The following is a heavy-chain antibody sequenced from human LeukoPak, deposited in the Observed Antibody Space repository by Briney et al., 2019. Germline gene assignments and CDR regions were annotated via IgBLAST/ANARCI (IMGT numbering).Heavy chain of an antibody. CDR3: ARGGDVDTAMLGAFDN. D-gene: IGHD5-18*01. J-gene: IGHJ3*02. CDR2: ISSSGSTI. Sequence: GGSLRLSCAASGCTFSSYEMNWVRQAPGKGLEWVSYISSSGSTIYYADSVKGRFTISRANAKNTLYLQMNSLRAEDTAVYYCARGGDVDTAMLGAFDNWGQGTMVTVSS. V-gene: IGHV3-48*03. CDR1: GCTFSSYE.